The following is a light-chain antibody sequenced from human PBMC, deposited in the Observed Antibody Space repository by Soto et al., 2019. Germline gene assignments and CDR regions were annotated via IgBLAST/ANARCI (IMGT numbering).Light chain of an antibody. CDR2: DAS. CDR3: QQRSNWPSIT. V-gene: IGKV3-11*01. CDR1: QSVRSN. J-gene: IGKJ5*01. Sequence: EIVLTQSPAILSVSPGERATLSCRASQSVRSNLAWYQQKPGQAPRLLIYDASNRATGIPARFSGSGSGTDFALTISSLEPEDFAVYYCQQRSNWPSITFGQGTRLEIK.